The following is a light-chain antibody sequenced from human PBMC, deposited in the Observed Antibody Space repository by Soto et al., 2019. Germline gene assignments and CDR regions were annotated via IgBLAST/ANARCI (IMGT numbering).Light chain of an antibody. V-gene: IGKV3-20*01. CDR3: QQYGSSPPGT. CDR1: QSVTSSY. Sequence: EIVLTQSPGTLSLSPGERATLSCRASQSVTSSYLTWYQQRPGQAPRLLIYGASSRATGIPDRFSGGGSGTDFTLTISRLEPEDFAVYYCQQYGSSPPGTFGPGTKVDIK. CDR2: GAS. J-gene: IGKJ3*01.